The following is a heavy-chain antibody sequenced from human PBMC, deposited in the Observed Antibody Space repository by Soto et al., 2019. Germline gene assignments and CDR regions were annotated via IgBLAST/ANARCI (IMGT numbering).Heavy chain of an antibody. CDR2: ISSSSTYT. Sequence: GGSLRLSCAASGFTFSDYYMSWIRQAPGKGLEWVSYISSSSTYTNYADSVKGRFTISRDNAKNSLYLQMNSLRAEDTAVYYCASDADILTGSDAFDIWGQGTMVT. CDR3: ASDADILTGSDAFDI. D-gene: IGHD3-9*01. J-gene: IGHJ3*02. CDR1: GFTFSDYY. V-gene: IGHV3-11*05.